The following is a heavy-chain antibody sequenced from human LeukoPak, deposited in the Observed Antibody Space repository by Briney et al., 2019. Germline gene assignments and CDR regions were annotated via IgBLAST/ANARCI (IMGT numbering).Heavy chain of an antibody. CDR3: ARYVWGSYPTFEDY. CDR1: GGSISSYY. J-gene: IGHJ4*02. CDR2: IYYSGST. D-gene: IGHD3-16*02. Sequence: PSETLSLTCTVSGGSISSYYWSWIRQPPGKGLEWIGYIYYSGSTNYNPSLKSRVTISVDTSKNQFSLKLSSETAADTAVYYCARYVWGSYPTFEDYWGQGTLVTVSS. V-gene: IGHV4-59*01.